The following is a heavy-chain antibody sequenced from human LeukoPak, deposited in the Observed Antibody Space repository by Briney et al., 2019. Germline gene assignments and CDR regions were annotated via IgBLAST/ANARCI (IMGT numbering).Heavy chain of an antibody. J-gene: IGHJ4*02. D-gene: IGHD4-23*01. CDR3: ARDRSYVGFDY. V-gene: IGHV3-69-1*01. Sequence: PGGSLRLSCAASGFTFTDYTINWVRQAPGKGLEWVPSISTSSNIYYADSVKGRFTVSRDNAKNSVYLQTNSLRAEDTAVYYCARDRSYVGFDYWGQGTLVTVSP. CDR2: ISTSSNI. CDR1: GFTFTDYT.